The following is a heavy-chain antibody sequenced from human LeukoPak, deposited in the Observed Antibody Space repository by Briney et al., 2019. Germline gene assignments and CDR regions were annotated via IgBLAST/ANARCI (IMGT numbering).Heavy chain of an antibody. Sequence: GASVKVSCKASGYTFTSYGISWVRQAPGQGLEWMGWISAYNGNTNYAQKVQGRVTMTTDTSTSTAYMEPRSLRSDDTAVYYCAREETHHVYYGMDVWGQGTMVTVSS. D-gene: IGHD1-14*01. CDR1: GYTFTSYG. CDR2: ISAYNGNT. CDR3: AREETHHVYYGMDV. J-gene: IGHJ6*02. V-gene: IGHV1-18*01.